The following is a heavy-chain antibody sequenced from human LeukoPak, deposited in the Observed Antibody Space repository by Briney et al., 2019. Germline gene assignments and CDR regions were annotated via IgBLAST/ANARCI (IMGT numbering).Heavy chain of an antibody. Sequence: GGSLRLSCAASGFTFDDYAMHWVRQAPGKGLEWVSGISWNSGSIGYADSVKGRFTISRDNAKNSLYLQMNSLRAEGTALYYCAKDISMYYDSSGYLDAFDIWGQGTMVTVSS. CDR3: AKDISMYYDSSGYLDAFDI. CDR1: GFTFDDYA. V-gene: IGHV3-9*01. D-gene: IGHD3-22*01. CDR2: ISWNSGSI. J-gene: IGHJ3*02.